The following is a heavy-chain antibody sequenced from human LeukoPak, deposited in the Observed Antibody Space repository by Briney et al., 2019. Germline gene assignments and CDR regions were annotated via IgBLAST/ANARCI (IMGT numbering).Heavy chain of an antibody. CDR3: TRLDVYYYDADVDV. Sequence: GGSLRLXCAASGFTFSGSAMHWVRQASGKGLEWVGRIRSKANSYATAYAASVKGRFTISRDDSKNTAYLQMNSLKTEDTAVYYCTRLDVYYYDADVDVWGKGTTVTVSS. V-gene: IGHV3-73*01. CDR2: IRSKANSYAT. CDR1: GFTFSGSA. J-gene: IGHJ6*04. D-gene: IGHD3-22*01.